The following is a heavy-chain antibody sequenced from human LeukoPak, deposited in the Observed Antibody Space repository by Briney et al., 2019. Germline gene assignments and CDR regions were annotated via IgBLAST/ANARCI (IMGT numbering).Heavy chain of an antibody. V-gene: IGHV3-7*01. J-gene: IGHJ4*02. CDR3: ARFWSGHYNFDY. D-gene: IGHD3-3*01. CDR2: INQDGSEI. Sequence: GGSLRLSCAASGFTLSNYWMTWVRQAPGKGLEWVANINQDGSEIFYVDSVKGRFTISRDNTKNSLYLQMNSLRAEDTAVYYCARFWSGHYNFDYWGQGTPVTVSS. CDR1: GFTLSNYW.